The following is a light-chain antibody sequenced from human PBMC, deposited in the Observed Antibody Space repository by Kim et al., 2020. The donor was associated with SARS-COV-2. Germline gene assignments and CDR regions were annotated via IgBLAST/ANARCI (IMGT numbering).Light chain of an antibody. V-gene: IGLV6-57*02. Sequence: NFMLTQPHSVSESPGKTGTISCTGSSGSIASNYVQWDQQRPGSAPPTVIYEDNQRPSGVPDRFSGSIDRSSNSAFLTISGLKAEDEADYYCQWSDNTNWVSGRGTRLTVL. CDR2: EDN. CDR3: QWSDNTNWV. J-gene: IGLJ3*02. CDR1: SGSIASNY.